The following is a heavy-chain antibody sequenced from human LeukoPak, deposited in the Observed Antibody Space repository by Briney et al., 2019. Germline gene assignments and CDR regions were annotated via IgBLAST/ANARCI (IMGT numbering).Heavy chain of an antibody. CDR3: TRMTTGHNS. CDR2: INHSGYT. V-gene: IGHV4-34*01. J-gene: IGHJ4*02. Sequence: SETLSLTCAVSGVSFNDYSGSGVRQTPGKGLEWIGEINHSGYTNDSPSLKSRVTLFIVTSRKQFSLNLRSVTVADSGIYYCTRMTTGHNSWGQGTLVTVSS. CDR1: GVSFNDYS. D-gene: IGHD4-17*01.